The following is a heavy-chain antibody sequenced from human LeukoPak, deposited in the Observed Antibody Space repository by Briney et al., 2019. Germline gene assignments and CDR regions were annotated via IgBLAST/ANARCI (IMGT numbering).Heavy chain of an antibody. CDR2: ISYDGSNK. Sequence: PGGSLRLSCSVSGFIFSNHAMHWVRQAPGKGLEWVAVISYDGSNKYYADSVKGRFTISRDNSKNTLYLQMNSLRAEDTAVYYCARGFSVAPFDYWGQGTLVTVSS. CDR3: ARGFSVAPFDY. V-gene: IGHV3-30-3*01. CDR1: GFIFSNHA. J-gene: IGHJ4*02. D-gene: IGHD2-15*01.